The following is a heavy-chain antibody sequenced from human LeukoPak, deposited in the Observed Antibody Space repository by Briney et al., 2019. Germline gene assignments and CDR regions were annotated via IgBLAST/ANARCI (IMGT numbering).Heavy chain of an antibody. J-gene: IGHJ4*02. CDR2: IGASGGST. D-gene: IGHD3-9*01. Sequence: GGSLRLSCATSGFTFGSYAMSWVRQAPGKGLEWVSGIGASGGSTYYADSVKGRFTISRDNSKNTLYLQMNSLRTEDTAVYYCAKAEGYDILTGLDYWGQGTLVTVSS. V-gene: IGHV3-23*01. CDR1: GFTFGSYA. CDR3: AKAEGYDILTGLDY.